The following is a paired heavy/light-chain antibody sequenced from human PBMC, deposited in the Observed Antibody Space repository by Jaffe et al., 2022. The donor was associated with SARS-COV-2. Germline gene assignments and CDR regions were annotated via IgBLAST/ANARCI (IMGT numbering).Light chain of an antibody. V-gene: IGLV1-51*02. CDR3: GAWDSSLSMVV. CDR2: EDN. J-gene: IGLJ2*01. Sequence: QSVLTQPPSVSAAPGQRVTISCSGSNSNIGNYVVSWYQQVPGTAPKLLIYEDNKRPSGLPGRFSGSKSGTSATLGITGLQTGDEADYYCGAWDSSLSMVVFGGGTKLTVL. CDR1: NSNIGNYV.
Heavy chain of an antibody. CDR2: LWFDGSNE. CDR1: GFIFSSYG. D-gene: IGHD2-2*02. V-gene: IGHV3-33*01. J-gene: IGHJ4*02. CDR3: ARGGASWYTKRAPDEN. Sequence: QVQLVESGGGVVHPGTSLKLSCTTSGFIFSSYGMHWVRQAPGKGLEWVAVLWFDGSNEHYADSVRGRFSISRDNNKKTLFLQMNSLRVDDTAVYYCARGGASWYTKRAPDENWGRGTLVTVSS.